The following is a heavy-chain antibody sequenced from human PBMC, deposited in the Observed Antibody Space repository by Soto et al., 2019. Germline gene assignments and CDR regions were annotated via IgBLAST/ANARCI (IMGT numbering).Heavy chain of an antibody. CDR3: AKVRRVVAATLGWFDP. CDR1: GVTFSSYV. V-gene: IGHV3-23*01. J-gene: IGHJ5*02. CDR2: ISGSGGST. Sequence: PGGSLRLSCAASGVTFSSYVMSWVRQAPGKGLEWVSAISGSGGSTYYADSVKGRFTISRDNSKNTLYLQMNSLRAEDTAVYYCAKVRRVVAATLGWFDPWGQGTLVTVSS. D-gene: IGHD2-15*01.